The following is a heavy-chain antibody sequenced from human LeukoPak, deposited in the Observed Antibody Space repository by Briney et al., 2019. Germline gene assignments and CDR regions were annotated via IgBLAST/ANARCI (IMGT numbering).Heavy chain of an antibody. CDR1: GYTFRGNY. V-gene: IGHV1-2*02. J-gene: IGHJ4*02. CDR3: ARDPSSVTLYFFDY. Sequence: ASVKVSCKASGYTFRGNYIHWLRQAPGQGLEWMGWIDANNGDTKSAQRFQGRVTMSRDTSISTAYMDLSSLSPDDAAVYYCARDPSSVTLYFFDYWGQGTLVTVSS. D-gene: IGHD4-11*01. CDR2: IDANNGDT.